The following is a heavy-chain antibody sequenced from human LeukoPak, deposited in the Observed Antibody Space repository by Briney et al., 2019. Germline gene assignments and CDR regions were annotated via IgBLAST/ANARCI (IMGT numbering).Heavy chain of an antibody. J-gene: IGHJ4*02. CDR1: GGSISSYY. D-gene: IGHD5-24*01. Sequence: SETLSLTCTVSGGSISSYYWSWIRQPPGKGLEWIASINYSGTTYYNPSLKSRVTISEDRSKNQFSLKLSSVTAADTAVYYCARLRDGRWLLEYWGQGTLVTVSS. CDR3: ARLRDGRWLLEY. CDR2: INYSGTT. V-gene: IGHV4-59*04.